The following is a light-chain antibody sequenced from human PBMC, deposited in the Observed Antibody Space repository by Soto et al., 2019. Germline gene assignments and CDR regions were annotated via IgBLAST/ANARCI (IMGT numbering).Light chain of an antibody. CDR1: QDITSY. CDR2: EAS. V-gene: IGKV1-33*01. CDR3: QHCDYLPI. J-gene: IGKJ3*01. Sequence: DIQMTQSPSSLSASVGDRVTITCQASQDITSYLNWYQHKPGKAPKLLIYEASILEAGGPPRFQGRGSGTCFTLNIRSLEPEDVSSYYCQHCDYLPIFGPGTTVDFK.